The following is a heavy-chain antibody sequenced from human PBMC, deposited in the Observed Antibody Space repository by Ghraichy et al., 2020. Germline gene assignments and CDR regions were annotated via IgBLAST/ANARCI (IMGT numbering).Heavy chain of an antibody. D-gene: IGHD3-3*01. Sequence: ASVKVSCKASGYTFTRYHINWVRQAPGQGLEWMGLINPNNDDTVYAQKFQGRITMTRDTSIGTAYMELTSLRSEDTAVYFCARGLRFPDYYMDVWGKGTTV. CDR1: GYTFTRYH. CDR2: INPNNDDT. J-gene: IGHJ6*03. CDR3: ARGLRFPDYYMDV. V-gene: IGHV1-8*01.